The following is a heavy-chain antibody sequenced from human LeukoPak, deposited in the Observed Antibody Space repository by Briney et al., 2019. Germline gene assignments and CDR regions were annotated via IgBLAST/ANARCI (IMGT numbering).Heavy chain of an antibody. CDR3: ARLWFGENDY. V-gene: IGHV3-33*01. CDR2: IWYDGSDK. D-gene: IGHD3-10*01. Sequence: GTSLRLSCTASGFPFSSYGTHWVRQAPGKGLEWVAVIWYDGSDKYYADSVKGRFTISRDNSKNTLYLQMNSLRAEDTAVYYCARLWFGENDYWGQGTLVTVSS. J-gene: IGHJ4*02. CDR1: GFPFSSYG.